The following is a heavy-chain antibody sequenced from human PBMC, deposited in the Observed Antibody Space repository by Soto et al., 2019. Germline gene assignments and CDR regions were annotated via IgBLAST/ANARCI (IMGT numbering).Heavy chain of an antibody. J-gene: IGHJ4*02. Sequence: GASVKVSCKASGYTFSDYYLHWLRQAPGQGLERMGWISPKSGGTHYAPKFEGRVTLTTDTSISTAFMELSRLTSDDTAVYYCARGPRTQLWFPNVYWGQGTLVTVSS. V-gene: IGHV1-2*02. D-gene: IGHD5-18*01. CDR3: ARGPRTQLWFPNVY. CDR1: GYTFSDYY. CDR2: ISPKSGGT.